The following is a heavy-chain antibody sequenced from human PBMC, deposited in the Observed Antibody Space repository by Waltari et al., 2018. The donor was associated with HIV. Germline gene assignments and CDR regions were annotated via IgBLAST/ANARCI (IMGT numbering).Heavy chain of an antibody. J-gene: IGHJ4*02. Sequence: EVQLVESGGGLVQPGRSLRLSCAASGFTFDDYALPWVRQAPGKGLEWVSGISWNSGSIGYADSVKGRFTISRDNAKNSLYLQMNSLRAEDTALYYCAKDMGWGIAVAGYFDYWGQGTLVTVSS. D-gene: IGHD6-19*01. V-gene: IGHV3-9*01. CDR3: AKDMGWGIAVAGYFDY. CDR1: GFTFDDYA. CDR2: ISWNSGSI.